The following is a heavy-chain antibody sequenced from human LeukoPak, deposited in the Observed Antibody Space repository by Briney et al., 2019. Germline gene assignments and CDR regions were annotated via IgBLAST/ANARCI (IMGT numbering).Heavy chain of an antibody. CDR2: IKQDGSEK. J-gene: IGHJ4*02. D-gene: IGHD2-2*01. CDR3: VPPVDRTYQLLDDY. V-gene: IGHV3-7*03. Sequence: PGGSLRLSCAASGFTFSSYWMSWVRQAPGKGLEWVANIKQDGSEKYYVDSVKGRFTISRDNAKNSLYLQMNSLRAEDTAVYYCVPPVDRTYQLLDDYWGQGTLVTVSS. CDR1: GFTFSSYW.